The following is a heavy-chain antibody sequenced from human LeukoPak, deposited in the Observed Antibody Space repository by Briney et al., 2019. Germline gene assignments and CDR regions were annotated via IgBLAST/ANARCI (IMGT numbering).Heavy chain of an antibody. CDR3: ARESTYYYDGSGYSAFDI. J-gene: IGHJ3*02. Sequence: ASVKVSCKASGYTFTSYYMHWVRQAPGQGLEWMGIINPSGGSTSYAQKFQGRVTMTRDTSTSTVYMELSSLRSEDTAVYYCARESTYYYDGSGYSAFDIWGQGTMVTVSS. V-gene: IGHV1-46*01. CDR1: GYTFTSYY. D-gene: IGHD3-22*01. CDR2: INPSGGST.